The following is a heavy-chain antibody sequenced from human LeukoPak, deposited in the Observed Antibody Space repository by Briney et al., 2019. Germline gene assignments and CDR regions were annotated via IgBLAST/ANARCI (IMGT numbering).Heavy chain of an antibody. CDR1: GGSFSGYY. Sequence: PSETLSLTCAVYGGSFSGYYWVWIRQPPGKGLEWIGSIYYSGYSYYSPSLKTRVVMSVDTSMNQFSLNVTSVTAADTAIYFCARGWGAAASAIYWGQGTLVTVSS. V-gene: IGHV4-34*01. D-gene: IGHD6-13*01. CDR2: IYYSGYS. J-gene: IGHJ4*02. CDR3: ARGWGAAASAIY.